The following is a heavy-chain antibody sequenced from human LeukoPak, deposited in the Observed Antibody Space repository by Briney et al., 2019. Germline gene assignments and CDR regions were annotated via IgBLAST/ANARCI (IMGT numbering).Heavy chain of an antibody. CDR2: INTDGSST. CDR1: GFTFSSYW. J-gene: IGHJ5*02. CDR3: ARLGRGGGYDVLTGLS. V-gene: IGHV3-74*01. D-gene: IGHD3-9*01. Sequence: GESLRLSCAASGFTFSSYWMYWVRQAPEKGLVWVSRINTDGSSTSYVDSEKGRFTISRDNAKNTLYLQMNSLRIDDTAVYYCARLGRGGGYDVLTGLSWGQGTLVTVSS.